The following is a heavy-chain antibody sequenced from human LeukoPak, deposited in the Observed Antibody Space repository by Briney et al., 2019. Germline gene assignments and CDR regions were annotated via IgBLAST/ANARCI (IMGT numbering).Heavy chain of an antibody. CDR2: INHSGST. CDR1: GGSFSGYY. Sequence: SETLSLTCAVYGGSFSGYYWSWIRQPPGKGLEWIGEINHSGSTNYNPSLKSRVTISVDTSKNQFSLKLSSVTAADTAVYYCARVYYGSGSYYNGGYYYYYMDVWGEGTTVTVSS. V-gene: IGHV4-34*01. D-gene: IGHD3-10*01. J-gene: IGHJ6*03. CDR3: ARVYYGSGSYYNGGYYYYYMDV.